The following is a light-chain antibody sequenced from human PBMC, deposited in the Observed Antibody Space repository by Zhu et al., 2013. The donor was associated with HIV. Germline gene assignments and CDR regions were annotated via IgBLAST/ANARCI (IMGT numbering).Light chain of an antibody. J-gene: IGKJ5*01. Sequence: DIVMTQSPDSLAVSLGERATINCKSSQSVLHSSNNKNYLAWYQQKPGQAPKLLIYWASTRESGVPERFSGSGSGTDFTLKISRVEAEDVGVYYCMQGTHWPQITFGQGTRLEIK. CDR3: MQGTHWPQIT. V-gene: IGKV4-1*01. CDR2: WAS. CDR1: QSVLHSSNNKNY.